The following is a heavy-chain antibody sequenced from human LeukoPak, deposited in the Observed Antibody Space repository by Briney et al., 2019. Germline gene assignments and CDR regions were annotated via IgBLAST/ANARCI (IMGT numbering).Heavy chain of an antibody. Sequence: SETLSLTCAVYGGSFSGYYWSWIRQPPGQGLEWIGEIYHSGSTNYNPSLKSRVTISVDKSKNQFSLKLSSVTAADTAVYYCARARDGDFDYWGQGTLVTVSS. J-gene: IGHJ4*02. V-gene: IGHV4-34*01. CDR3: ARARDGDFDY. CDR2: IYHSGST. D-gene: IGHD4-17*01. CDR1: GGSFSGYY.